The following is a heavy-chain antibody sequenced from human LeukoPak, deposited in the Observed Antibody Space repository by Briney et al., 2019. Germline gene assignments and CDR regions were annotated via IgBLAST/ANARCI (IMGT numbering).Heavy chain of an antibody. D-gene: IGHD5-18*01. J-gene: IGHJ4*02. V-gene: IGHV1-18*01. CDR3: ARVKSIQLWFLPDY. Sequence: ASVKVSCKASGYTFTSYGISWVRQAPGQGLEWMGWISANNGNTNYAQKLQGRVTMTTDTSTGTAYMELRSLRSDDTAVYYCARVKSIQLWFLPDYWGQGTLVTVSS. CDR1: GYTFTSYG. CDR2: ISANNGNT.